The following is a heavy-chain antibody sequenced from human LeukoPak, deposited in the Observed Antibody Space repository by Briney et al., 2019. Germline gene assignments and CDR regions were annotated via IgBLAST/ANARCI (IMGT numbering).Heavy chain of an antibody. V-gene: IGHV5-51*01. J-gene: IGHJ4*02. D-gene: IGHD3-22*01. CDR2: IYPNASDT. Sequence: GDSLKISCKGSGYSFANYWIGWVRQMPGKGLEWMGIIYPNASDTRYSPSFRGQVTISADKSIATAYLRWNSLKASDTAMYYCALSSGAYDSAGYLDYWGQGTLVTVSS. CDR3: ALSSGAYDSAGYLDY. CDR1: GYSFANYW.